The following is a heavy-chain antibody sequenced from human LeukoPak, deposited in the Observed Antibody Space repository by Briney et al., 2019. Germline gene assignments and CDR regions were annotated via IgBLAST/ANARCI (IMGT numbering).Heavy chain of an antibody. CDR3: ARARGFDI. Sequence: PGGSLRLSCAASGFTFSNLWMSWVRQAPGRGLEWVANIKYDGSEKYYGDSVKGRFTISRDNAENSLYLQMNSLRAEDTAVYYCARARGFDIWGQGTVVTVSS. CDR1: GFTFSNLW. V-gene: IGHV3-7*01. J-gene: IGHJ3*02. CDR2: IKYDGSEK. D-gene: IGHD3-10*01.